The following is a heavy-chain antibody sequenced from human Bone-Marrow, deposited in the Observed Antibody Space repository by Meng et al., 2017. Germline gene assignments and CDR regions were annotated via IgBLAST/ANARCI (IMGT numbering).Heavy chain of an antibody. CDR1: GFTFDDYA. CDR2: ISWNSGSI. CDR3: VRQKGYWYFDL. V-gene: IGHV3-9*01. Sequence: GGSLRLSCAASGFTFDDYAMHWVRQAPGKGLEWVSGISWNSGSIGYADSVKGRFTISRDNAKNSRYLQMNSLKVEDTAVYYCVRQKGYWYFDLWGRGTLVTVSS. J-gene: IGHJ2*01.